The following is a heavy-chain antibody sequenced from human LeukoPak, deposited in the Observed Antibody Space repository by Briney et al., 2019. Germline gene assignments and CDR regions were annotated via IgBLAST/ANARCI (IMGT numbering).Heavy chain of an antibody. CDR1: GFTFSSYA. D-gene: IGHD6-19*01. Sequence: GGSLRLSCAASGFTFSSYAMSWVRQAPGKGLEWVPAISGSGGSTYYADSVKGRFTISRDNSKNTLYLQMNSLRAEDTAVYYCAKDPLLIAVYLSLDYWGQGTLVTVSS. J-gene: IGHJ4*02. CDR2: ISGSGGST. CDR3: AKDPLLIAVYLSLDY. V-gene: IGHV3-23*01.